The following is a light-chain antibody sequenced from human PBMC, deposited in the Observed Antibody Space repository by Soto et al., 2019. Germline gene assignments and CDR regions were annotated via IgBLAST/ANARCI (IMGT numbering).Light chain of an antibody. J-gene: IGLJ1*01. CDR3: QVWDSSSDHYV. CDR2: DDS. V-gene: IGLV3-21*02. CDR1: NIGSKS. Sequence: SYELTQPPSVSVAPGQTARITCGGNNIGSKSVHWYQQKPGQAPVLVVYDDSDRPSGMPERFSGSNSGNTATLTISRVEAGDEADYYCQVWDSSSDHYVFGTGAKV.